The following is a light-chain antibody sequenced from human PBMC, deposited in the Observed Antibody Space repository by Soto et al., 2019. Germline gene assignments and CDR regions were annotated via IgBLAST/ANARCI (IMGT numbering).Light chain of an antibody. V-gene: IGKV1-5*03. CDR3: QKYNHYPLT. CDR2: KAS. J-gene: IGKJ4*01. Sequence: DIQMTQSPSTLSASVGDRVTITCRASQSISSWLAWYQQKPGKAPNLLIYKASSLESGVPSRFSGSGSGTEFTLTISSLQPDDFATYYCQKYNHYPLTFGGGTQVEIK. CDR1: QSISSW.